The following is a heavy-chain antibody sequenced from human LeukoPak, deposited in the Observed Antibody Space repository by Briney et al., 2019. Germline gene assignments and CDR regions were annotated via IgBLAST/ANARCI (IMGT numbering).Heavy chain of an antibody. Sequence: SETLSLTCTVSGGSISSSSYYWGWIRQPPGKGLEWIGSIYYSGSTYYNPSLKSRVTISVDTSKNQSSLKLSSVTAADTAVYYCARGCSIPGGVTYYYGSGKGRYWFDPWGQGTLVTVSS. CDR3: ARGCSIPGGVTYYYGSGKGRYWFDP. CDR2: IYYSGST. J-gene: IGHJ5*02. CDR1: GGSISSSSYY. V-gene: IGHV4-39*01. D-gene: IGHD3-10*01.